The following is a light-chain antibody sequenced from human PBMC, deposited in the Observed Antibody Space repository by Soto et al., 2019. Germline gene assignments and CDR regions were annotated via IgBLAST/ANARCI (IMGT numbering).Light chain of an antibody. CDR3: HHLDDSPPWT. Sequence: DIVLTQSPATLSLSPGEKATPSLCSSHSVRSSCLAWYQQQPGQAPRLLIYAASSRATGVPDRFTGRGSGTDFTLPITSLAPEDFAVYYCHHLDDSPPWTFGQGTKVDIK. CDR2: AAS. V-gene: IGKV3-20*01. J-gene: IGKJ1*01. CDR1: HSVRSSC.